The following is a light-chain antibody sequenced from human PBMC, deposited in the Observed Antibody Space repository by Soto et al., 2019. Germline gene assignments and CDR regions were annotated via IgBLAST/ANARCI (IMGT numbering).Light chain of an antibody. V-gene: IGLV2-23*01. J-gene: IGLJ2*01. Sequence: QSVLTQPASVSGSPGQSITISCTGNSSDVGSYNLVSWYQQHPGKAPKLMIYEGSKRPSGVSNRFSGSKSGNTASLTISGLQAEDEADYYCCSYAGSSTLVFGGGTQLTVL. CDR3: CSYAGSSTLV. CDR2: EGS. CDR1: SSDVGSYNL.